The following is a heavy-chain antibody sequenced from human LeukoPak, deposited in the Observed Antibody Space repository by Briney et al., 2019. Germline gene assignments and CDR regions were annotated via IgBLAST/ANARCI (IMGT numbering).Heavy chain of an antibody. CDR1: GGSFSGYY. Sequence: SETLSLTCAVYGGSFSGYYWSWIRQPPGKGLEWIGEINHSGSTNYNPSLKSRVTISVDTSKNQFSLKLSSVTAADTAVYYCARGQRRDGYNQGVTQWGQGTLAIVSS. D-gene: IGHD5-24*01. CDR3: ARGQRRDGYNQGVTQ. V-gene: IGHV4-34*01. CDR2: INHSGST. J-gene: IGHJ4*02.